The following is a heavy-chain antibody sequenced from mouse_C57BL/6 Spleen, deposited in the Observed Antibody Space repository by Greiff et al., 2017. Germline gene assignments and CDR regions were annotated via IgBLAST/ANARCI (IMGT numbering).Heavy chain of an antibody. V-gene: IGHV1-82*01. D-gene: IGHD2-4*01. Sequence: VQRVESGPELVKPGASVKISCKASGYAFSSSWMNWVKQRPGKGLEWIGRIYPGDGDTNYNGKFKGKATLTADKSSSTAYMQLSSLTSEDSAVYFCARRGHYDYDVLYYAMDYWGQGTSVTVSS. J-gene: IGHJ4*01. CDR2: IYPGDGDT. CDR3: ARRGHYDYDVLYYAMDY. CDR1: GYAFSSSW.